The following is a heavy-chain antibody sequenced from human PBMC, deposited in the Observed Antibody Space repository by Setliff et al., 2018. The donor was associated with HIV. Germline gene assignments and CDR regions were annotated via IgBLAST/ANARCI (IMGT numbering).Heavy chain of an antibody. J-gene: IGHJ4*02. CDR3: ARALAGGSGWNYFDL. CDR1: GGSISSGAYY. Sequence: LSLTCTVSGGSISSGAYYWTWIRQPAGKGLDWIGHMYTTGSTNYNASLKSRVTMSVDTSKNQFSLSLRSVTAADTAVYYCARALAGGSGWNYFDLWGPGTLVTVSS. CDR2: MYTTGST. D-gene: IGHD6-19*01. V-gene: IGHV4-61*09.